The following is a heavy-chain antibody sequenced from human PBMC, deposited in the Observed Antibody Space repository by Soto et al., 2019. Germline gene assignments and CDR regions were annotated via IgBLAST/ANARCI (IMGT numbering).Heavy chain of an antibody. V-gene: IGHV4-30-2*01. J-gene: IGHJ5*02. CDR1: GGSISSGGYA. Sequence: PSETLSLTCAVSGGSISSGGYAWNWIRQPPGKGLEWIGYIYHSGYTSYNPSLKSRVTISVDKSKNQFSLDLSFVTSADTAVYYCARDSLTGNYFDPWGQGTLVTVS. D-gene: IGHD1-7*01. CDR2: IYHSGYT. CDR3: ARDSLTGNYFDP.